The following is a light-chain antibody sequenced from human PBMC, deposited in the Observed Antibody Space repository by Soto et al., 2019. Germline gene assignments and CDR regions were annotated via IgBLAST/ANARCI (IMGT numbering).Light chain of an antibody. CDR2: RVS. V-gene: IGKV2-30*01. CDR3: MQGTHFPPWT. Sequence: DVVMTQSPLSLSVTLGQPASISCRSSQSLVYSDGNTYLHWFRQRPGQPPRRLIHRVSNRDSGVPDRFSGSGSGSDFTLKISRVEAADVGVYYWMQGTHFPPWTFGQGTKVEI. CDR1: QSLVYSDGNTY. J-gene: IGKJ1*01.